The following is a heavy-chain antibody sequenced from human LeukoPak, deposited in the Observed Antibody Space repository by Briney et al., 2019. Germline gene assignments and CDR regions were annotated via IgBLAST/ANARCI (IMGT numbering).Heavy chain of an antibody. J-gene: IGHJ4*02. Sequence: TGGSLRLSCAASGFTFSSYAMSWVRQAPGKGLEWVSAISGSGGSTYYADSVKGRFTISRDNSKNTLYLQMNSLRAEDTAVYYCAKDPPLRFLEWLSPFYFDYWGQGTLVTVSS. CDR1: GFTFSSYA. V-gene: IGHV3-23*01. CDR2: ISGSGGST. D-gene: IGHD3-3*01. CDR3: AKDPPLRFLEWLSPFYFDY.